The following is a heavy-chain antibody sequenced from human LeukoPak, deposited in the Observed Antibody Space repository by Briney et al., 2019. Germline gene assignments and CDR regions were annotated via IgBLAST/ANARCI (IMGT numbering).Heavy chain of an antibody. CDR1: GGSFSGYY. CDR2: INHSGST. J-gene: IGHJ3*02. CDR3: ARVVRPLGNDAFDI. D-gene: IGHD2-15*01. V-gene: IGHV4-34*01. Sequence: SETLSLTCAVYGGSFSGYYWSWIRQPPGKGLEWIGEINHSGSTNYNPSLKSRVTISVDTSKNQFSLKLSPVTAADTAVYYCARVVRPLGNDAFDIWGQGTMVTVSS.